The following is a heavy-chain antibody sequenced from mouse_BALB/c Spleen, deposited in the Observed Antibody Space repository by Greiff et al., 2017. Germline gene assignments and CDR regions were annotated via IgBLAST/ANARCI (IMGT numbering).Heavy chain of an antibody. Sequence: EVMLVESGGGLVQPGGSRKLSCAASGFTFSSFGMHWVRQAPEKGLEWVAYISSGSSTIYYADTVKGRFTISRDNPKNTLFLQMTSLRSEDTAMYYCARSHYGSSPFAYWGQGTLVTVSA. CDR2: ISSGSSTI. CDR1: GFTFSSFG. CDR3: ARSHYGSSPFAY. J-gene: IGHJ3*01. V-gene: IGHV5-17*02. D-gene: IGHD1-1*01.